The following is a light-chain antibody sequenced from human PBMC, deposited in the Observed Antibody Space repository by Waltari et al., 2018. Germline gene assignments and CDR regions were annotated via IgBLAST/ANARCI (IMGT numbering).Light chain of an antibody. V-gene: IGKV1-12*01. Sequence: DIQMTQSPSSVSASVGDRVTITCRASQDISRWLAWYQQKAGKAPKFLIYDASTLQSGVPSRFSGSGSGTDFTLTISSLQPEDFATYYCQQGNDFPLTFGGGT. CDR2: DAS. CDR3: QQGNDFPLT. CDR1: QDISRW. J-gene: IGKJ4*01.